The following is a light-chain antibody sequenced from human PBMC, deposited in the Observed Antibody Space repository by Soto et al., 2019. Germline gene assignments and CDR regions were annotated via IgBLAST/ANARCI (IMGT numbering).Light chain of an antibody. CDR1: QSVSSY. CDR2: HAS. CDR3: QQRSNWPPT. V-gene: IGKV3-11*01. J-gene: IGKJ5*01. Sequence: EIVLAQSPATLSLSPGERATLSCRASQSVSSYLAWYQQKPGQAPRLLIYHASNRATGIPARFSGSGSGTDFTLTISSLEAEDFAVYYCQQRSNWPPTFGQGTRLEIK.